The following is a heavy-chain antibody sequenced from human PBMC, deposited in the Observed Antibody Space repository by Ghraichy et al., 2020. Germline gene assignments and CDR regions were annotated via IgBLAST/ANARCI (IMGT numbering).Heavy chain of an antibody. D-gene: IGHD6-13*01. J-gene: IGHJ1*01. CDR2: IDNSGGT. V-gene: IGHV4-34*01. CDR3: AKWVFAAGTKFHH. CDR1: GGSFSAYY. Sequence: SETLSLTCAVYGGSFSAYYWTWIRQPPGKGLEWIGEIDNSGGTNYNPSLKSRVTISVDTSKNHLSLKMNSVTAADTAVYYCAKWVFAAGTKFHHWGQGTLVTVSS.